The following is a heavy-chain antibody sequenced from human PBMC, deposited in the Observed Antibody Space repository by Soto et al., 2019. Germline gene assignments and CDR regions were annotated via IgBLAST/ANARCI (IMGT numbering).Heavy chain of an antibody. CDR2: INEDGSEI. V-gene: IGHV3-7*01. Sequence: PGGSLRLSCAASGFPFSTYWMHWVRQAPGKGLEWVANINEDGSEIYYVDSVKGRFTISRDNTKNLVYLQMDSLRAEDTAVYYCARRLGGYDAYWGQGTLVTVSS. CDR3: ARRLGGYDAY. CDR1: GFPFSTYW. D-gene: IGHD5-12*01. J-gene: IGHJ4*02.